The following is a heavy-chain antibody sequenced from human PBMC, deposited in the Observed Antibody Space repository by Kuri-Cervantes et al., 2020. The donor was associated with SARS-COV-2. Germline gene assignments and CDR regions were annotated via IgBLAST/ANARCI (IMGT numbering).Heavy chain of an antibody. J-gene: IGHJ5*02. D-gene: IGHD2-2*02. Sequence: VKVSCKASGGTFSSYAISWVRQAPGQGLEWMGRIIPIFGTANYAQKFQGRVTITADESTSTAYMELSSLRSEDTAVYYCARSSKGRPGYCSSTSCYIGGGWFDPWGQGTLVTVSS. CDR1: GGTFSSYA. CDR3: ARSSKGRPGYCSSTSCYIGGGWFDP. CDR2: IIPIFGTA. V-gene: IGHV1-69*15.